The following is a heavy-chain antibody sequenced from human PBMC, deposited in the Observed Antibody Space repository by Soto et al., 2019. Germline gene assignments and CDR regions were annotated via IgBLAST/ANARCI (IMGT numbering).Heavy chain of an antibody. CDR3: TTSQKPYSSSWFDY. Sequence: GGSLRLSCAASGFTFSNAWMSWVRQAPGKGLEWVGRIKSKTDGGTTDYAAPVKGRFTISRDDSKNTLYLQMNSLKTEDTAVYYCTTSQKPYSSSWFDYWGQGTLVTVSS. V-gene: IGHV3-15*01. CDR1: GFTFSNAW. D-gene: IGHD6-13*01. CDR2: IKSKTDGGTT. J-gene: IGHJ5*01.